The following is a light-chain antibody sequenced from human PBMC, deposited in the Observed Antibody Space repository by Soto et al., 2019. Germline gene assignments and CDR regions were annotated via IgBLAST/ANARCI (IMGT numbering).Light chain of an antibody. Sequence: EIVLTQSPGTLSLSPGERATLSCRASQSVSGSCLAWYQQKPGQAPRLLTYGASSRATGIPYRFSGSGSGTDFTLTNSRLEPEDFAMYYCQQYGSSAFTFGRGTKVDIK. CDR3: QQYGSSAFT. CDR2: GAS. CDR1: QSVSGSC. J-gene: IGKJ3*01. V-gene: IGKV3-20*01.